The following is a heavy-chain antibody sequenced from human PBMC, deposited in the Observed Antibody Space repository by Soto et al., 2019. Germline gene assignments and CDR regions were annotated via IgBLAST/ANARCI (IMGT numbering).Heavy chain of an antibody. CDR3: ARVRCFNGLCHTADYGMDV. CDR2: IIPISGTT. CDR1: GDVFRSYG. D-gene: IGHD2-8*01. Sequence: QVQLVQSGAEVKKPGSSVKVSCKASGDVFRSYGINWVRQAPGQGLEWMGGIIPISGTTNYAQKFQGRVAITADESTDTVYMELSRLRYEDTAVYFCARVRCFNGLCHTADYGMDVWGQGTTVTVSS. J-gene: IGHJ6*02. V-gene: IGHV1-69*01.